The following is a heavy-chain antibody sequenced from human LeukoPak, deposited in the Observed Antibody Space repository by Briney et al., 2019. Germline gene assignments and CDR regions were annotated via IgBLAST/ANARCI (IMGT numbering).Heavy chain of an antibody. J-gene: IGHJ4*02. CDR3: ARGRPYDSSGDY. V-gene: IGHV4-34*01. CDR2: INHSGST. Sequence: PSETLSLTCTVYGGSFSGYYWSWIRQPPGKGLECIGEINHSGSTNYNPSLKSRVTISVDTSKNQFSLKLNSVTAADTAVYYCARGRPYDSSGDYWGQGTLVTVSS. D-gene: IGHD3-22*01. CDR1: GGSFSGYY.